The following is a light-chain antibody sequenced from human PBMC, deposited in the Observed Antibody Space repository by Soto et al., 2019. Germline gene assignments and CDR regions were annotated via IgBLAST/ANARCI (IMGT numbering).Light chain of an antibody. Sequence: EFVLPQFPGSLSFSPGERATPSCRASQSVNFYLAWYQQKPGQAPRLLIYGASSRATGIPDRFSGSGSGTDFTLTISRLEPEDCAVYCCQQYGSSPRTFGQGTKVDIK. CDR1: QSVNFY. CDR2: GAS. J-gene: IGKJ1*01. CDR3: QQYGSSPRT. V-gene: IGKV3-20*01.